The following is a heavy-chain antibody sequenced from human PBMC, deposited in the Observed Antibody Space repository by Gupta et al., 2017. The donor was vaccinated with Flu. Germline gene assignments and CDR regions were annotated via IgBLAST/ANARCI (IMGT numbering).Heavy chain of an antibody. CDR1: GFTFSSDA. CDR3: AKHGRGLQFWFDP. CDR2: ISSGGGST. D-gene: IGHD5-24*01. V-gene: IGHV3-23*01. J-gene: IGHJ5*02. Sequence: EVQLLESGGDLVQPGGSLRLSCAASGFTFSSDAMSWVRQAPGKGLEWVSAISSGGGSTYYADSVKGRFTISRDNSKNTLYLQMNSLRAEDTAVYYCAKHGRGLQFWFDPWGQGTLVTVSS.